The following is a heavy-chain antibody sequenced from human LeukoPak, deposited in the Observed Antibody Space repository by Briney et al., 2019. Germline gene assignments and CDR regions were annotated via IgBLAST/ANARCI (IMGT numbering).Heavy chain of an antibody. CDR2: ISYDGNNK. D-gene: IGHD6-19*01. Sequence: GGSLRLSCAASGFTFSNYAMQWVRQAPGTGLEWVALISYDGNNKYYADPLKGRFTISRDNSKNTLYLQMNSLRADDTAVYYCARDGSSGWSDYWGQGTLVTVSS. CDR1: GFTFSNYA. J-gene: IGHJ4*02. V-gene: IGHV3-30-3*01. CDR3: ARDGSSGWSDY.